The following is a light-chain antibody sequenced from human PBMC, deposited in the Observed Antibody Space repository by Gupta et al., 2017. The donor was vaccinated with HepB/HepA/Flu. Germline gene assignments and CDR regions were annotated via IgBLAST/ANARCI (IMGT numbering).Light chain of an antibody. V-gene: IGKV3-20*01. CDR2: GAS. CDR1: QSVSSSY. Sequence: EIVLTQSPGTLSLSPGERATLSCRASQSVSSSYLAWYQQKPGQAPRLLIYGASSRATGIPDRFSGSGSGTDFTLTISRLEPEDFAVYYCQQDGSSHTFGGGTRWRSN. J-gene: IGKJ4*01. CDR3: QQDGSSHT.